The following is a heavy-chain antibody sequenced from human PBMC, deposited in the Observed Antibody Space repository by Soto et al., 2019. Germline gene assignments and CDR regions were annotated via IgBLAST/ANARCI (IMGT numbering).Heavy chain of an antibody. CDR3: ATKGRWYVGYYYYGMDV. J-gene: IGHJ6*02. CDR1: GYTLTELS. D-gene: IGHD6-13*01. CDR2: FDPEDGET. Sequence: ALVKVSCKVSGYTLTELSVHWVRQAPRKGLEWMGGFDPEDGETIYAQKFQGRVTMTEDTSTDTAYMELSSLRSEDTAVYYCATKGRWYVGYYYYGMDVWGQGTTVTVSS. V-gene: IGHV1-24*01.